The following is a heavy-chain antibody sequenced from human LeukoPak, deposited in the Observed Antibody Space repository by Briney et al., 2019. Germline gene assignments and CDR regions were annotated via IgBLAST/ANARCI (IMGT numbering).Heavy chain of an antibody. Sequence: ASVKVSCKASGYTFTSYDINWVRQATGQGLEGMGWMNPNSGNTGYAQKFQGRVTMTRTTSIRTAYMELSSLRSQDTAVYYCARGFHDRTRSNRIAAAGTGRLRYYYYYMDVWGKGTTVTVSS. CDR2: MNPNSGNT. V-gene: IGHV1-8*01. D-gene: IGHD6-13*01. J-gene: IGHJ6*03. CDR1: GYTFTSYD. CDR3: ARGFHDRTRSNRIAAAGTGRLRYYYYYMDV.